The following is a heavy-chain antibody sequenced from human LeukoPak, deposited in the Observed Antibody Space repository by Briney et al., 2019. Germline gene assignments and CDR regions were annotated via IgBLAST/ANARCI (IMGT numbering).Heavy chain of an antibody. CDR1: GFTLSRDT. J-gene: IGHJ4*02. CDR3: VKDLSGTYSFDD. D-gene: IGHD3-10*01. Sequence: GGSLRHSCSASGFTLSRDTVHWVRQAPGKGLEYVSSTTDNGGRTWYADSVKGRFTISRDNSKNTVYLQMSSLRAEDTALYYCVKDLSGTYSFDDWGQGTLVSVSS. V-gene: IGHV3-64D*06. CDR2: TTDNGGRT.